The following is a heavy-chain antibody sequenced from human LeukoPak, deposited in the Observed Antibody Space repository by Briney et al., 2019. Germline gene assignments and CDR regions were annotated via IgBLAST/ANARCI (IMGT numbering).Heavy chain of an antibody. D-gene: IGHD6-13*01. Sequence: GGSLRLSCAASGFTFSNAWMSWVRQAPGKGLEWVGRIKSKTDGGTTDYAAPVKGRFTISRDDSKNTLYLQMNSLKTEDTAVYYCIAQQLVQGYYYMDAWGKGTTVTVSS. V-gene: IGHV3-15*01. CDR3: IAQQLVQGYYYMDA. CDR1: GFTFSNAW. J-gene: IGHJ6*03. CDR2: IKSKTDGGTT.